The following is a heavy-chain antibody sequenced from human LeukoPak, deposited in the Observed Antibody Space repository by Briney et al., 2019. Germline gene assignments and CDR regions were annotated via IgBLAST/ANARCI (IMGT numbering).Heavy chain of an antibody. Sequence: SETLSLTCAVYGGSFSGYYWSWIRQRPGKGLEWVGEINHSGSTNYNPSLKSRVTISVDMSKNQFSLKLSSVTAADTAVYYCARADYELLWFGELLFVLDYWGQGTLVTVSS. V-gene: IGHV4-34*01. CDR1: GGSFSGYY. CDR3: ARADYELLWFGELLFVLDY. J-gene: IGHJ4*02. D-gene: IGHD3-10*01. CDR2: INHSGST.